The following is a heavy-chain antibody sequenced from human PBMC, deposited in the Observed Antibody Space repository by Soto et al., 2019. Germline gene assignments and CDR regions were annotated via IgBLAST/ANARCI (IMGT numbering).Heavy chain of an antibody. CDR1: RGYVNTFH. CDR3: ARDMHAGFTHYFDP. D-gene: IGHD1-26*01. CDR2: IFPNGNT. J-gene: IGHJ5*02. Sequence: PSETLSLTCTVSRGYVNTFHWSWVRQPAGKGLEWIGRIFPNGNTDYSPSLKSRVTLSVDTSKNQISLNLTSVTAADMAVYYCARDMHAGFTHYFDPWGQGTLVTVSS. V-gene: IGHV4-4*07.